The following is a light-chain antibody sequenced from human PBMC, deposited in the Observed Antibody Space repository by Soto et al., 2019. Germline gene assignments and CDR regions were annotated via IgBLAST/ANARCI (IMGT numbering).Light chain of an antibody. CDR3: QQYNNWPPWT. J-gene: IGKJ1*01. Sequence: EIVVTQSPATLSGSPGERATLSCRASQSVASNLAWYQQKPGQAPRLLIYGASTRATGIPARLSGSGSGTEFTLTISSLQSEDFAVYYCQQYNNWPPWTFGQGTKVDIK. V-gene: IGKV3-15*01. CDR1: QSVASN. CDR2: GAS.